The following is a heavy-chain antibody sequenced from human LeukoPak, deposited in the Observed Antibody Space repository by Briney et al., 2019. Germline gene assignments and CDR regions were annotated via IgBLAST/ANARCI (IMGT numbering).Heavy chain of an antibody. J-gene: IGHJ6*03. V-gene: IGHV4-38-2*02. D-gene: IGHD3-3*01. Sequence: SETLSLTCTVSGYSISSGYYWGRIRQPPGKGLEWIGSIYHSGSTYYNPSLKSRVTISVDTSKNQFSLKLSSVTAADTAVYYCARAARITIFGVVTHYYYYMDVWGKGTTVTVSS. CDR1: GYSISSGYY. CDR3: ARAARITIFGVVTHYYYYMDV. CDR2: IYHSGST.